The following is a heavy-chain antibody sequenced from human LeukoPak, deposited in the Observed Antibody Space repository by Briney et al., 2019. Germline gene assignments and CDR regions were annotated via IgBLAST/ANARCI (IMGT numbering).Heavy chain of an antibody. CDR3: ASVRYYYDSSGLPGMDV. D-gene: IGHD3-22*01. V-gene: IGHV7-4-1*02. Sequence: ASVKVSCKASGYTFTGYYMHWVRQAPGQGLERMGWINTNTGNPTYAQGFTGRFVFSLDTSVSTAYLQISSLKAEDTAVYYCASVRYYYDSSGLPGMDVWGKGTTVTVSS. CDR1: GYTFTGYY. J-gene: IGHJ6*04. CDR2: INTNTGNP.